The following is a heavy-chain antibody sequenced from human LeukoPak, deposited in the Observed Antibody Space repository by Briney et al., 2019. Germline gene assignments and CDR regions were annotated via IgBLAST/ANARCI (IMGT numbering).Heavy chain of an antibody. V-gene: IGHV3-23*01. CDR3: AASRGHFDY. D-gene: IGHD3-16*01. CDR1: GFTFSSYA. Sequence: PGGSLRLSCAASGFTFSSYAMGWVRQAPGKGLEWVSGITGSGDTTYYADSVKGRFTTSRDNSTNTPYLQMNSLRAEDTAVYYCAASRGHFDYWGQGTLVTVSS. J-gene: IGHJ4*02. CDR2: ITGSGDTT.